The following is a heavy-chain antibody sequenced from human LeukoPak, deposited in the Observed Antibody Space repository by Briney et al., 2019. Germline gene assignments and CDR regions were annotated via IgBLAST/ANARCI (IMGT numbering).Heavy chain of an antibody. CDR3: ARSSSSGWYALDY. D-gene: IGHD6-19*01. Sequence: GGSLRLSCAASGFTFQDYGLSWVRQAPGKGLEWVSGINWNGSNTTYADSVRGRFTISRDNAKNSLYLQLNSLRAEDTALCYCARSSSSGWYALDYWGQGTLVTVSS. V-gene: IGHV3-20*04. CDR1: GFTFQDYG. CDR2: INWNGSNT. J-gene: IGHJ4*02.